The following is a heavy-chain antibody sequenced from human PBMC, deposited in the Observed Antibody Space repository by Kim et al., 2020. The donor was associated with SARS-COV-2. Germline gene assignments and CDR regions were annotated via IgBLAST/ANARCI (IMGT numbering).Heavy chain of an antibody. V-gene: IGHV3-11*01. Sequence: GGSLRLSCAASGFIFSDYYMIWIRQAPGKGLEWLSSISASGNTIYYAESVKGRFTISRDNAKNSLYLQMNSLRADDTAVYYCARDVGWYFDLWGRGTLVTVSS. CDR2: ISASGNTI. CDR3: ARDVGWYFDL. D-gene: IGHD2-15*01. CDR1: GFIFSDYY. J-gene: IGHJ2*01.